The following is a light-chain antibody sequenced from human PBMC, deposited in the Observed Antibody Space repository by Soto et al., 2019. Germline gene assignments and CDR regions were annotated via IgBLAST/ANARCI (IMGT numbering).Light chain of an antibody. CDR1: SSNIGAGYD. V-gene: IGLV1-40*01. J-gene: IGLJ3*02. CDR3: QSYDSSLSGWV. CDR2: GNI. Sequence: QSVLTQPPSMSGAPGQRVTISCTGSSSNIGAGYDVHWYHQLPGTAPKLLIYGNINRPSGVPDRFSGSKSGTSASLAITGLQAEDEADYYCQSYDSSLSGWVFGGGTKVTVL.